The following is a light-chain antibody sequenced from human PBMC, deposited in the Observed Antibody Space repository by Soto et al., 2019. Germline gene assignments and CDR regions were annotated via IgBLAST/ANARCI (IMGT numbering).Light chain of an antibody. Sequence: QSVLTQPPSAPGSPGQSVTISCTGSSSDVGGYNFVSWYQQHPGKAPKLMIYEVSERPSGVPDRFSGSKSGNTASLTVSGLQADDEADYYCSSYAGTNILVVFGGGTKLTVL. J-gene: IGLJ2*01. CDR3: SSYAGTNILVV. V-gene: IGLV2-8*01. CDR1: SSDVGGYNF. CDR2: EVS.